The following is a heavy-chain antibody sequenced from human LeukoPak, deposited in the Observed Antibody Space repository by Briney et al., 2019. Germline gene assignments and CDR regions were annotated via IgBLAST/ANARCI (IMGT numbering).Heavy chain of an antibody. D-gene: IGHD1-14*01. CDR2: IYYSGST. J-gene: IGHJ4*02. CDR1: GGSISSSSYY. Sequence: PSETLSLTCTVSGGSISSSSYYWGWIRQPPGKGLEWIGSIYYSGSTYYNPSLKSRVTISVDTSKNQFSLKLSSVTAADTAVYYCARDIGSRPGDYWGQGTLVTVSS. V-gene: IGHV4-39*07. CDR3: ARDIGSRPGDY.